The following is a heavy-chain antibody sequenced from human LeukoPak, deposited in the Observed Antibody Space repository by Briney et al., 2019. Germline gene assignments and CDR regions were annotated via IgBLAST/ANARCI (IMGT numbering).Heavy chain of an antibody. V-gene: IGHV3-21*01. D-gene: IGHD6-19*01. CDR1: GFTFSSYS. J-gene: IGHJ4*02. Sequence: GGSLRLSCAASGFTFSSYSMSWVRQAPGKGLGWVSSITTSSTYISYADSVKGRFTISRDNAKNSLYLQMNSLRAEDTAVYCCARGKYSSGWFDYWGQGTLVTVSS. CDR2: ITTSSTYI. CDR3: ARGKYSSGWFDY.